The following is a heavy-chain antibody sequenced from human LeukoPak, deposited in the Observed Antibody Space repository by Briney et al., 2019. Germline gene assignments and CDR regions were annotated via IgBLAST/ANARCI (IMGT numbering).Heavy chain of an antibody. V-gene: IGHV1-69*05. D-gene: IGHD2-2*02. CDR1: GGTFSSYA. CDR2: IIPIFGTA. Sequence: SVKVSCKASGGTFSSYAISWVRQAPGQGLEWMGGIIPIFGTANYAQKFQGRVTITTDESTSTAYMELSSLRSEDTAVYYCARDGPDCSSTSCYREDAFDIWGQGTMVTVSS. CDR3: ARDGPDCSSTSCYREDAFDI. J-gene: IGHJ3*02.